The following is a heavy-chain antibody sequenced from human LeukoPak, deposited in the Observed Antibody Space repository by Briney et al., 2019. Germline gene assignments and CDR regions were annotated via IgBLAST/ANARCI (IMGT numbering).Heavy chain of an antibody. CDR3: AKNIGGSCYSSLDY. CDR1: GFAFSSQA. D-gene: IGHD2-15*01. V-gene: IGHV3-23*01. J-gene: IGHJ4*02. CDR2: ISDSGDIT. Sequence: GGSLRLSCAASGFAFSSQAMGWVRQAPGKGLEWVSVISDSGDITYYADSVKGRFTISRDNSKNTLYLQMNSLRAEDTAVYYCAKNIGGSCYSSLDYWGQGSLVTVSS.